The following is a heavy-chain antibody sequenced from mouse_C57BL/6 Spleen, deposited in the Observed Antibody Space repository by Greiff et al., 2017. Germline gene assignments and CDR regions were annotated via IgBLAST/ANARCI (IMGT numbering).Heavy chain of an antibody. D-gene: IGHD1-1*01. CDR3: ARRYGSPYWYFDV. CDR1: GYTFTSYG. CDR2: IYPRSGNT. V-gene: IGHV1-81*01. J-gene: IGHJ1*03. Sequence: VQLQQSGAELARPGASVKLSCKASGYTFTSYGISWVKQRTGQGLEWIGEIYPRSGNTYYNEKFKGKATLTADKSSSTAYMGLRSLTSDDSAVYFCARRYGSPYWYFDVWCTGTTVTVSS.